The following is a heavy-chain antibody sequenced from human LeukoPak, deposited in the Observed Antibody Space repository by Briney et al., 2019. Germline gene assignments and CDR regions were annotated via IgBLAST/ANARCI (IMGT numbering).Heavy chain of an antibody. D-gene: IGHD3-16*02. CDR1: GGPFHTYA. CDR3: ARVGYTRGPLPYGMDV. V-gene: IGHV1-69*04. Sequence: SVKVSCKASGGPFHTYAISWVRLVPGQGLEWMGRVVPASEISTYAQKFLGRVTITADYSASTVNVELSGLRSDDTATYYCARVGYTRGPLPYGMDVWDQGTTVTV. CDR2: VVPASEIS. J-gene: IGHJ6*02.